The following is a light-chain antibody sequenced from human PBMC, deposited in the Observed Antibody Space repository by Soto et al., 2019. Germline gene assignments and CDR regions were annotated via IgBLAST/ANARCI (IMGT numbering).Light chain of an antibody. J-gene: IGLJ2*01. Sequence: QSVLTQPPSVSGVPGQRVTISCTGSSSNIGAGGDVHWYQHVRGAAPKLLIYGNINRPAGVPDRFSGSKSGTSGSLAITGLQAEDGADYYCATWDDSLNGPIFGGGTQLTVL. CDR1: SSNIGAGGD. CDR3: ATWDDSLNGPI. V-gene: IGLV1-40*01. CDR2: GNI.